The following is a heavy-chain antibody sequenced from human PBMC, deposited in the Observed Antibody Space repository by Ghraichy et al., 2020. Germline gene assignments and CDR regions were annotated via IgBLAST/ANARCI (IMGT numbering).Heavy chain of an antibody. CDR2: IYYSGST. D-gene: IGHD3-22*01. CDR1: GGSISSSSYY. Sequence: SETLSLTCTVSGGSISSSSYYWGWIRQPPGKGLEWIGSIYYSGSTYYNPSLKSRVTISVDTSKNQFSLKLSSVTAADTAVYYCARPNYYYDSSGYLIEGSAFDIWGQGTMVTVSS. V-gene: IGHV4-39*01. CDR3: ARPNYYYDSSGYLIEGSAFDI. J-gene: IGHJ3*02.